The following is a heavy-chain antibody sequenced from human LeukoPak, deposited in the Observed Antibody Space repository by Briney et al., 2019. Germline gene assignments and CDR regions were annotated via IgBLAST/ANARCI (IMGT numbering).Heavy chain of an antibody. CDR2: INHSGST. CDR3: ARGPKGYYYYYYYMDV. J-gene: IGHJ6*03. CDR1: GGSFSGYY. V-gene: IGHV4-34*01. Sequence: SETLSLTCAVYGGSFSGYYWSWIRQPPGKGPEWIGEINHSGSTNYNPSLKSRVTISVDTSKNQFSLKLSSVTAADTAVYYCARGPKGYYYYYYYMDVWGKGTTVTVSS.